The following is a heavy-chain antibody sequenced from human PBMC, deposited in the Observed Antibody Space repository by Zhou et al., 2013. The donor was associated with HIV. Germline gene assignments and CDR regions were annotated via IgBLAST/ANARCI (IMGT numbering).Heavy chain of an antibody. CDR3: ARNDGDGEFPLGY. Sequence: QVLLVQSGAEVKKPGASVNVSCKASGYRFSSYLIHWMRQAPGQSLEWMGWISAYNGDTNDAQKFQGRLTMTTDTSTTTAYMELRGLRSDDTAVYFCARNDGDGEFPLGYWGQGTLVTVSS. CDR1: GYRFSSYL. J-gene: IGHJ4*02. CDR2: ISAYNGDT. D-gene: IGHD3-16*01. V-gene: IGHV1-18*01.